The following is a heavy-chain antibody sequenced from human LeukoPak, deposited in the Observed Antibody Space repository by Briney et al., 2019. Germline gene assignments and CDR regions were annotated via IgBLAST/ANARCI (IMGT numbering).Heavy chain of an antibody. CDR2: IIPILGIA. CDR3: ARDSLHSSSWYGWFFDY. V-gene: IGHV1-69*04. D-gene: IGHD6-13*01. Sequence: SVKVSCKASGGTFSSYAISWVRQAPGQGLEWMGRIIPILGIANYAQKFQGRVTITADKSTSTAYMELSSLRSEDTAVYYCARDSLHSSSWYGWFFDYWGQGTLVTVSS. J-gene: IGHJ4*02. CDR1: GGTFSSYA.